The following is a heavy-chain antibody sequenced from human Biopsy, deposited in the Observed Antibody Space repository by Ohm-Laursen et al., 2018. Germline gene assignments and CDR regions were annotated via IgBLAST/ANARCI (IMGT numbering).Heavy chain of an antibody. CDR1: GYSLSTFG. D-gene: IGHD1/OR15-1a*01. V-gene: IGHV1-18*01. J-gene: IGHJ5*02. CDR2: ISAYNGQT. Sequence: ATVKISCKVSGYSLSTFGLNWVRQAPGLGLEWMGWISAYNGQTSYAPNFQGRLIMTTDTSTGTAYMELRSLRSDDTAMYYCARDSRNKFDLWGQGTLVSVSA. CDR3: ARDSRNKFDL.